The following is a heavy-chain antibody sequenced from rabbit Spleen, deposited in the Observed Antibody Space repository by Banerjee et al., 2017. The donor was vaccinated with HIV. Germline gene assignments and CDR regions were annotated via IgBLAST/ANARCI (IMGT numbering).Heavy chain of an antibody. D-gene: IGHD7-1*01. CDR2: IYTGSSGST. CDR3: ARGPPYAGYTTYGYVYFNL. V-gene: IGHV1S40*01. Sequence: QSLEESGGDLVKPGASLTLTCTASGFSFSSGDYMCWVRQAPGKGLEWIACIYTGSSGSTYYASWATGRITCSKTSSTTVTLQMTSLTAADTATYFCARGPPYAGYTTYGYVYFNLWGPGTLVTVS. J-gene: IGHJ4*01. CDR1: GFSFSSGDY.